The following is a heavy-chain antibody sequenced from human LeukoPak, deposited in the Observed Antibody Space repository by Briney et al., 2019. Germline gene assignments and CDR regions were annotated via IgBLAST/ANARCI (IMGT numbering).Heavy chain of an antibody. D-gene: IGHD2-8*01. CDR2: IHYSGSS. J-gene: IGHJ5*01. V-gene: IGHV4-59*08. CDR1: GGSISNYY. Sequence: SETLSLTCTVSGGSISNYYWSWIRQPPGKGLEWIGNIHYSGSSNYNPSLKSRVTISIDTSRRQFFLKLSSVTAADTAVYYCALAPNSNWFDFWGQGTLVTVSS. CDR3: ALAPNSNWFDF.